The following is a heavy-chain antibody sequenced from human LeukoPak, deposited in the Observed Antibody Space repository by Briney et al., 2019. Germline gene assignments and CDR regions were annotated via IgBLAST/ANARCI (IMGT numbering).Heavy chain of an antibody. J-gene: IGHJ3*02. CDR2: IYYSGST. D-gene: IGHD3-3*01. CDR1: GGSISSYY. CDR3: ARADKIYGVNAFDI. V-gene: IGHV4-59*01. Sequence: SETLSLTYTFWGGSISSYYWSWIRQPPGKGLEWIGYIYYSGSTNYNPSLKSRVTILVDTSKNQFSLKLSSMTAADTAVYYCARADKIYGVNAFDIWGQGTMVTVSS.